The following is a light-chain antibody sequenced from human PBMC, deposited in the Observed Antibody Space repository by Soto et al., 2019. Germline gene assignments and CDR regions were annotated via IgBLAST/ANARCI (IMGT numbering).Light chain of an antibody. J-gene: IGKJ5*01. CDR2: GAS. CDR3: QQYNNWSFT. CDR1: QSVATN. V-gene: IGKV3-15*01. Sequence: EIAMTQFPATLSSSPGGGATLSCRAAQSVATNLAWYQQKPGQPPRLLIYGASTRATGIAARFSGRGSGTEFTLTISSLQSEDFAVYYCQQYNNWSFTFGHGTRLEIK.